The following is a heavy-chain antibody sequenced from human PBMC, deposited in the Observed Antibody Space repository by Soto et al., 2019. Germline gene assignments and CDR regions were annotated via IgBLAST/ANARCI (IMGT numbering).Heavy chain of an antibody. J-gene: IGHJ6*02. D-gene: IGHD6-19*01. Sequence: PSETLSLTCTVSGDSISDYYWSWIRQPAGKGLEWIGRFYYSGNTKSNPSLKSRVTMSADTSKNQFFLSLRSVTAADSAIYYCARMYNSGFYRPEGDYFFYGMDVWGQGTTVTVSS. CDR3: ARMYNSGFYRPEGDYFFYGMDV. V-gene: IGHV4-4*07. CDR1: GDSISDYY. CDR2: FYYSGNT.